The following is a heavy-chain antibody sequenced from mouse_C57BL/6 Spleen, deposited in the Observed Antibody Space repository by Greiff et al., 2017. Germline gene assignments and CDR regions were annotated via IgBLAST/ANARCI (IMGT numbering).Heavy chain of an antibody. J-gene: IGHJ1*03. V-gene: IGHV5-16*01. CDR1: GFTFSDYY. CDR3: ARDGGDENWYFDV. CDR2: INYDGSST. D-gene: IGHD3-3*01. Sequence: EVKVVESEGGLVQPGSSMKLSCTASGFTFSDYYMAWVRQVPEKGLEWVANINYDGSSTYYLDSLKSRFIISRDNAKNILYLQMSSLKSEDTATYYCARDGGDENWYFDVWGTGTTVTVSS.